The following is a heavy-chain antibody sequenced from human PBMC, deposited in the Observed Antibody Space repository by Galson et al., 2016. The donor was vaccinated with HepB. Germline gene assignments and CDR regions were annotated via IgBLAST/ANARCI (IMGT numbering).Heavy chain of an antibody. D-gene: IGHD4-17*01. CDR3: ARALEYGSRNYYDYYAMDV. CDR1: GYRLTDYW. Sequence: QSGAEVKEPGESLRISCQGSGYRLTDYWITWVRQVPGKGLQWMGRIDPDDSYTTYSPSFQGHVTISVDKSINTAYLQWSTLKAPDTAIYYCARALEYGSRNYYDYYAMDVWGPGTTAIVSS. V-gene: IGHV5-10-1*01. CDR2: IDPDDSYT. J-gene: IGHJ6*02.